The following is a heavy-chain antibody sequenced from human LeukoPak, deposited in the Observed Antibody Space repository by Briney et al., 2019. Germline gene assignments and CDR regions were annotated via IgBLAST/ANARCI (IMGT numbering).Heavy chain of an antibody. CDR3: AREAADDFWSGYYFDY. CDR2: ISYDGSNK. J-gene: IGHJ4*02. Sequence: PGGSLRLSCVASGFTVSSYAMHWVRQAPGKGLEWVAVISYDGSNKYYADSVKGRFTISRDNSKNTLYLQMNSLRAEDTAVYYCAREAADDFWSGYYFDYWGQGTLVTVSS. CDR1: GFTVSSYA. V-gene: IGHV3-30-3*01. D-gene: IGHD3-3*01.